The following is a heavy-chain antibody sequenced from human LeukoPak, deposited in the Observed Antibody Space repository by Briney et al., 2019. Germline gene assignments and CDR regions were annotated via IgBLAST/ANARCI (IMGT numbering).Heavy chain of an antibody. CDR1: GGTFSSYA. Sequence: ASVKVSCKASGGTFSSYAISWVRQAPGQGLEWMGRITPNSGGTNYPQKFQGRVTMTRDTSISTAYMELSRLRSDDTAVYYCARGIPAPEGLDAFDIWGQGTRVTVSS. CDR3: ARGIPAPEGLDAFDI. J-gene: IGHJ3*02. V-gene: IGHV1-2*06. CDR2: ITPNSGGT. D-gene: IGHD2-2*01.